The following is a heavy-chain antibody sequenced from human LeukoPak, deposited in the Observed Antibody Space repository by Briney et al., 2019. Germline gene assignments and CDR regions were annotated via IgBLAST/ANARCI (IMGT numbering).Heavy chain of an antibody. Sequence: GGSLRLSCVASGFSLSSYWMHWVRQVPGKGLVWVSRINSDGSSPSYADSVKGRFTVFRDNAKNTLYLQMNSLRVEDTAVYYCARGVDVWGKGTTVTVSS. CDR2: INSDGSSP. CDR1: GFSLSSYW. V-gene: IGHV3-74*01. J-gene: IGHJ6*04. CDR3: ARGVDV.